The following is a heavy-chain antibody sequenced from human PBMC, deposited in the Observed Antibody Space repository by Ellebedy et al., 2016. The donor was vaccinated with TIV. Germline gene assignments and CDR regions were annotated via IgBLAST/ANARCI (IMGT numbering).Heavy chain of an antibody. J-gene: IGHJ4*02. CDR2: ISNSGNT. CDR1: GGSIRRRNYY. CDR3: ARTFDSGWYGY. V-gene: IGHV4-39*01. Sequence: SETLSLXXPVSGGSIRRRNYYWGWIRQPPGRGLEWVGSISNSGNTYYNPSLKSRVTISVDASKNQFSLRVSSVTAADTAVYYCARTFDSGWYGYWGQGTLVTVSS. D-gene: IGHD6-19*01.